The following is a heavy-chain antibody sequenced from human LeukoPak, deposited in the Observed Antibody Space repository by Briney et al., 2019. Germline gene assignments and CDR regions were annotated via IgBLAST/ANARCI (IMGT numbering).Heavy chain of an antibody. CDR2: IYYNGNT. Sequence: SETLSLTCTVSGGSISSHYWSWIRQPPGKGLEWIGYIYYNGNTNYNPSLKSRLTISVDTSRKQFSLKLSSVTAADAAVYYCARSPRVSGFDYWGQGTLVTVSS. CDR1: GGSISSHY. CDR3: ARSPRVSGFDY. D-gene: IGHD6-6*01. V-gene: IGHV4-59*11. J-gene: IGHJ4*02.